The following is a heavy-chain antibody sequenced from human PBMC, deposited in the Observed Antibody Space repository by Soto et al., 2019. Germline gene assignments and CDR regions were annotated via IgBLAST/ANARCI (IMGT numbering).Heavy chain of an antibody. CDR1: GGSFSGYY. CDR2: INHSGST. J-gene: IGHJ4*02. Sequence: TSETLSLTCAVYGGSFSGYYWSWIRQPPGKGLEWIGEINHSGSTNYNPSLKSRVTISVDTSKDQFSLKLSSVTAADTAVYYCARGVSYYYDSSGPLRHTFDYWGQGTLVTVYS. CDR3: ARGVSYYYDSSGPLRHTFDY. V-gene: IGHV4-34*01. D-gene: IGHD3-22*01.